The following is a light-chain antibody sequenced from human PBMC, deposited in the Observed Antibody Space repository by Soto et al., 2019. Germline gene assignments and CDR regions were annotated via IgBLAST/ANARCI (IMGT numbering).Light chain of an antibody. CDR3: SSCAGTNTPYV. Sequence: QSVLTQPPSSSGSPGQAVTISCTGTSSDVGGYYYVSWYQQHPGKAPKLMIYEVSKRPSGVPDRFSGSKSGNTASLTVSGLQAEDEADYYCSSCAGTNTPYVFGTGTKVTVL. CDR1: SSDVGGYYY. V-gene: IGLV2-8*01. J-gene: IGLJ1*01. CDR2: EVS.